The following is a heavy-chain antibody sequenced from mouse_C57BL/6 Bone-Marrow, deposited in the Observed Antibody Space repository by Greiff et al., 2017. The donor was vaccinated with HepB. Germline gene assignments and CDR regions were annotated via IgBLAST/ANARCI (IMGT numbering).Heavy chain of an antibody. CDR2: IHPNSGST. Sequence: VQLQQPGAELVKPGASVKLSCKASGYTFTSYWMHWVKQRPGQGLEWIGMIHPNSGSTNYNEKFKSKATLTVDKSSSTAYMQLSSLTSEDSAVYYCASYYYGSSYWYFDVWGTGTTVTVSS. D-gene: IGHD1-1*01. CDR3: ASYYYGSSYWYFDV. J-gene: IGHJ1*03. CDR1: GYTFTSYW. V-gene: IGHV1-64*01.